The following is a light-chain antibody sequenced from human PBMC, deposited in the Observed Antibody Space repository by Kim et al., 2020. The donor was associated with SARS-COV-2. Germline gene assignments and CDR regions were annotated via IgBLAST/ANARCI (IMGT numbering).Light chain of an antibody. J-gene: IGKJ1*01. CDR1: QSVSSNY. CDR3: QQYSSSPAT. V-gene: IGKV3-20*01. CDR2: GAS. Sequence: PGERATLSCRASQSVSSNYLAWYQQKPGQAPRLLIYGASSRATGIPDRFSGSGSGTDFTLAITRLEPEDFAVYYCQQYSSSPATFGQGTKVDIK.